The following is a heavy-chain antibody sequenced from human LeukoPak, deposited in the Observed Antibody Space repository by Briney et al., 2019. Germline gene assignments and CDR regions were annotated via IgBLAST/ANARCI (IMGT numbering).Heavy chain of an antibody. Sequence: KPSETLSLTCAVYGGSFRGYYWSWIRQPPGKGLEWIGEINHSGSTNYNPSLKSRVTISVDTSKNQFSLKLSSVTAADTAVYSCARGRYGDYERYFDYWGQGTLVTASS. CDR1: GGSFRGYY. CDR3: ARGRYGDYERYFDY. V-gene: IGHV4-34*01. CDR2: INHSGST. J-gene: IGHJ4*02. D-gene: IGHD4-17*01.